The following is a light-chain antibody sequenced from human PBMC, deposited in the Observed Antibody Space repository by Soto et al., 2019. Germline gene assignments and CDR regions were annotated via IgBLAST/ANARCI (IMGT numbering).Light chain of an antibody. CDR1: SSNIGAGYD. Sequence: QSVLTQPPSVSGAPGQRVTISCTGSSSNIGAGYDVHWYQQLPGTAPKLLVHGNTDRPSGVPDRFSGSKSGTSASLAITGLQAEDEADYSCQSYDSSLGRWLFGGGTKLTVL. J-gene: IGLJ2*01. CDR2: GNT. CDR3: QSYDSSLGRWL. V-gene: IGLV1-40*01.